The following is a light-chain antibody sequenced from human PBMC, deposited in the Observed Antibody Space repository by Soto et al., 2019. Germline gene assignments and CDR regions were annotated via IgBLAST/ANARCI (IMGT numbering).Light chain of an antibody. CDR3: IRDYSSPLT. J-gene: IGKJ4*01. V-gene: IGKV1-39*01. Sequence: EIQMTQSPSSLSASGGDRVTITWRAIQIISSYLNWYQQKPGTAPKLLIYAASSLQSGVTSRFSGSGSGTDFTLTISSLQPEDSATYYCIRDYSSPLTFGGGTKVEIK. CDR1: QIISSY. CDR2: AAS.